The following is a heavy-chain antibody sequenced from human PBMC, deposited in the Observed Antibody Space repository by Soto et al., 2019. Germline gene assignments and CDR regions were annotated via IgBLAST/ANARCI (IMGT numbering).Heavy chain of an antibody. V-gene: IGHV3-74*01. Sequence: EVQLVESGGGLVQPGGSLRLSCVASRFSLSTYWMYWVRQAPGKGLMWVSRINSDGGITNYADSVKGRFTISRDNAKNTLYLQMNSLRAEDTAVYYCARDLGKYDRHYFDNWGQGTLVTVSS. D-gene: IGHD3-9*01. CDR2: INSDGGIT. J-gene: IGHJ4*02. CDR1: RFSLSTYW. CDR3: ARDLGKYDRHYFDN.